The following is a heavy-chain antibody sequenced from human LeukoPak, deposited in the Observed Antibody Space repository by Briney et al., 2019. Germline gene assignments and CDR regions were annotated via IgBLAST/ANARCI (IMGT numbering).Heavy chain of an antibody. CDR2: INHSGGT. CDR1: GGSFSGYY. Sequence: SETLSLTCAVYGGSFSGYYWSWIRQPPGKGLEWIGEINHSGGTNYNPSLKSRVTISVDTSKNQFSLKLSSVTAADTAVYYCARAWLVQTGYFDLWGRGTLVTVSS. D-gene: IGHD6-19*01. V-gene: IGHV4-34*01. J-gene: IGHJ2*01. CDR3: ARAWLVQTGYFDL.